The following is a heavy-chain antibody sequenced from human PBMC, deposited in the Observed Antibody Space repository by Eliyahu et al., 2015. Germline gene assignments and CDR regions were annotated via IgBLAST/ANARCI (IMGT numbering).Heavy chain of an antibody. CDR2: IIPIFGTA. D-gene: IGHD3-22*01. CDR3: ARDDSSGYFYYFDY. Sequence: QVQLVQSGAEVKKPGSSVKVSCKAXGXXFSSXAIRWVRQAPGQGLEWMGGIIPIFGTANYAQKFQGRVTITADKSTSTAYMELSSLRSEDTAVYYCARDDSSGYFYYFDYWGQGTLVTVSS. V-gene: IGHV1-69*06. J-gene: IGHJ4*02. CDR1: GXXFSSXA.